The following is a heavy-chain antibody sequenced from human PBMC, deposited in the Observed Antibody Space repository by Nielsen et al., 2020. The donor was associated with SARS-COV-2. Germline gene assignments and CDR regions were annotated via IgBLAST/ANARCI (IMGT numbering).Heavy chain of an antibody. CDR3: AKENFESTDYGEDAFDI. CDR2: ISGGGTKS. Sequence: GGSLRLSCAASGFTFNTYAMSWIRQAPGKGLEWISAISGGGTKSFYADSVKGRFTISRDNSKNTVYLQMHSLRAEDTALYYCAKENFESTDYGEDAFDIWGQGTLVTVSS. J-gene: IGHJ3*02. V-gene: IGHV3-23*01. CDR1: GFTFNTYA. D-gene: IGHD4/OR15-4a*01.